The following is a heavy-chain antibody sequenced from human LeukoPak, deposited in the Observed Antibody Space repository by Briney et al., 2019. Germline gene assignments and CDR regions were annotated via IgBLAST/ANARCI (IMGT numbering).Heavy chain of an antibody. D-gene: IGHD6-13*01. CDR1: GFTFSSYS. V-gene: IGHV3-21*01. Sequence: GGSLRLSCAASGFTFSSYSMNWVRQAPGKGLEWVSSISSSSSYIYYADSVKGRFTISRDNSKNTLYLQMNSLRAEDTAVYYCARAFAGSLGYWGQGTLVTVSS. CDR2: ISSSSSYI. J-gene: IGHJ4*02. CDR3: ARAFAGSLGY.